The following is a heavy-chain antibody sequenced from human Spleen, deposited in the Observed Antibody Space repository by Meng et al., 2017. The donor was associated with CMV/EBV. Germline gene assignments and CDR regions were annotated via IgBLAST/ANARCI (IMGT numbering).Heavy chain of an antibody. V-gene: IGHV3-20*04. D-gene: IGHD1-26*01. Sequence: GESLKISCAASGFTFDDYGMSWVRQAPGKGLEWVSGINWNGGSTGYADSVKGRFTISRDNAKNSLYLQMNSLRAEDTALYYCAKVRDLIGATSAFDIWGQGTMVTVSS. CDR2: INWNGGST. J-gene: IGHJ3*02. CDR3: AKVRDLIGATSAFDI. CDR1: GFTFDDYG.